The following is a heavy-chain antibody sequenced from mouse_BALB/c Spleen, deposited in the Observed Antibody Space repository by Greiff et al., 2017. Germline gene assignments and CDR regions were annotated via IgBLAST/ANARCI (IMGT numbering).Heavy chain of an antibody. V-gene: IGHV3-8*02. CDR3: ARLDYYGYDYAMDY. D-gene: IGHD1-2*01. Sequence: VQLKESGPSLVKPSQTLSLTCSVTGDSFTSGYWNWIRKFPGNKLEYMGYISYSGSTYYNPSLKSRISITRDTAKNQYYLQLNSVTTEDTATYYCARLDYYGYDYAMDYWGQGTSVTVSS. J-gene: IGHJ4*01. CDR2: ISYSGST. CDR1: GDSFTSGY.